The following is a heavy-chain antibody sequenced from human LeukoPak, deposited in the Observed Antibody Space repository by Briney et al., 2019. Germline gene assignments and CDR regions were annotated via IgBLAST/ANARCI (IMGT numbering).Heavy chain of an antibody. J-gene: IGHJ3*02. CDR2: IYNSGST. Sequence: SETLSLTCTVSGGSISSYYWSWIRQPAGKGLEWIGRIYNSGSTYYSPSLKSRVTTSIDTSKNQFSLKLSAVTAADTAIYYCARHFRREVLIGSAFDIWGQGTMVTVSS. CDR3: ARHFRREVLIGSAFDI. CDR1: GGSISSYY. V-gene: IGHV4-59*05. D-gene: IGHD1-26*01.